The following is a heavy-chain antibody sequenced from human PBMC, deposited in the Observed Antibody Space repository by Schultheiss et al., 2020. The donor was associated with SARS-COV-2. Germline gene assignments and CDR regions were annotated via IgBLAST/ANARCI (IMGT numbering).Heavy chain of an antibody. CDR2: INHSGST. D-gene: IGHD3-10*01. Sequence: GSLRLSCAASGFTFSDYYMSWIRQAPGKGLEWIGEINHSGSTNYNPSLKSRVTISVDTSKNQFSLKLSSVTAADTAVYYCARDWVYGSGSYYPNYYYYGMDVWGQGTTVTVSS. V-gene: IGHV4-34*01. J-gene: IGHJ6*02. CDR1: GFTFSDYY. CDR3: ARDWVYGSGSYYPNYYYYGMDV.